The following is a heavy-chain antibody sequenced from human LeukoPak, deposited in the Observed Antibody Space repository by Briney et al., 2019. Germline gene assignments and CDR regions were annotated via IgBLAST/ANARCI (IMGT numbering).Heavy chain of an antibody. Sequence: GASVKVSCKASGYTFTSYGISWVRQAPGQGLEWMGWISAYNGNTNYAQKLQGRVTMTTDTSTSTAYTELRSLRSDDTAVYYCARVPPTYYYDSSGYRDYWGQGTLVTVSS. CDR2: ISAYNGNT. D-gene: IGHD3-22*01. CDR3: ARVPPTYYYDSSGYRDY. J-gene: IGHJ4*02. CDR1: GYTFTSYG. V-gene: IGHV1-18*01.